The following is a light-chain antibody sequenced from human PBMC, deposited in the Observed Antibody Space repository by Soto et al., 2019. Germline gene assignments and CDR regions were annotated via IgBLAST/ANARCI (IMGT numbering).Light chain of an antibody. V-gene: IGKV3-20*01. J-gene: IGKJ1*01. Sequence: EIVSTHSPGILSLKIEESGTLSCRASQRFGSSNLAWYQQKPGQAPRLLIYSTSSRATGIPDRFSGSGSGTEFTLTISRLEPEDFAVYYCQQYGNSPWRFGQGTKVDIK. CDR1: QRFGSSN. CDR3: QQYGNSPWR. CDR2: STS.